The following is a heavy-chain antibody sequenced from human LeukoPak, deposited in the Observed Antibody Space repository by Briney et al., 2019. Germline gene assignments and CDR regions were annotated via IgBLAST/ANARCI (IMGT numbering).Heavy chain of an antibody. CDR3: AKPKDNSLYCFDY. Sequence: QPGGSLRLSCAASGFTFTSYGMSWVRQAPGKGLEWVSTISGRDTNTYYADSVEGRFTISRDNSKNTLYLQMSSLRAEDTAVYYCAKPKDNSLYCFDYWGQGTLVTVSS. V-gene: IGHV3-23*01. J-gene: IGHJ4*02. CDR1: GFTFTSYG. D-gene: IGHD1-20*01. CDR2: ISGRDTNT.